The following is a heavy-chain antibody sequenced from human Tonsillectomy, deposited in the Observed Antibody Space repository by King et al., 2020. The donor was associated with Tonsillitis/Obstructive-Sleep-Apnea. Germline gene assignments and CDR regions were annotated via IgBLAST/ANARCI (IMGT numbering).Heavy chain of an antibody. D-gene: IGHD4-17*01. CDR3: ARGDGDYVMALDY. V-gene: IGHV3-48*03. Sequence: VQLVESGGGLVKPGGSLRLSCAASGFTFSSYEMNWVRQAPGKGLEWVSYISSSGSTIYYADSVKGRFTISRDNAKNSLYLQMNSLRAEDTAVYYCARGDGDYVMALDYWGQGTLVTVSS. CDR2: ISSSGSTI. J-gene: IGHJ4*02. CDR1: GFTFSSYE.